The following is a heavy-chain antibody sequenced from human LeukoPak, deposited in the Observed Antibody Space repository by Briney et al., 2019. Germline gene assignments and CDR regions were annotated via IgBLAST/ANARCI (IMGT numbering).Heavy chain of an antibody. V-gene: IGHV1-18*01. CDR2: ISAYKGNT. CDR1: GYTFTSYG. D-gene: IGHD3-9*01. J-gene: IGHJ4*02. Sequence: ASVKVSCKASGYTFTSYGISWVRQAPGQGLEWMGWISAYKGNTNYAQKLQGRVTMTTDTSTSTAYMELRSLRSDDTAVYYCARKYYDILTGYYKTFDYWGQGTLVTVSS. CDR3: ARKYYDILTGYYKTFDY.